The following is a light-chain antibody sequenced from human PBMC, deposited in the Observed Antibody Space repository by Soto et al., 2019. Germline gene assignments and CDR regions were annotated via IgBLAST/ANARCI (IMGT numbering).Light chain of an antibody. CDR3: QQTDTLPST. V-gene: IGKV3-20*01. CDR2: RTS. CDR1: QSVSSSY. J-gene: IGKJ5*01. Sequence: EIVLTQSPGTLSLSPGERATLSCRASQSVSSSYLAWYQQKPGQAPRLLIYRTSNRATGIPDRFSGSGSGTDFTLTISRLEPEDIGTYYCQQTDTLPSTFGQGTRLEI.